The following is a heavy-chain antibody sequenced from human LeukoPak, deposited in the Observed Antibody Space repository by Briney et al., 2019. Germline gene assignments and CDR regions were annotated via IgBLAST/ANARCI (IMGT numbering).Heavy chain of an antibody. J-gene: IGHJ5*02. D-gene: IGHD6-13*01. CDR1: GGSISSGSYY. Sequence: PSQTLSLTCTVSGGSISSGSYYWSWIRQPAGKGLEWIGRIYTSGSTNYNPSLKSRVTISVDTSKNQFSLKLSSVTAADTAVYYCARAFSSWYDPNFRWFDPWGQGTLVTVSS. CDR3: ARAFSSWYDPNFRWFDP. V-gene: IGHV4-61*02. CDR2: IYTSGST.